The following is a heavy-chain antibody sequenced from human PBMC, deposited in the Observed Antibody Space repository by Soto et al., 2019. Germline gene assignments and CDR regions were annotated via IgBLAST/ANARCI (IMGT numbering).Heavy chain of an antibody. CDR3: ARVTDDFWGGYSFDY. V-gene: IGHV3-53*04. D-gene: IGHD3-3*01. CDR1: GFTVSSNY. J-gene: IGHJ4*02. CDR2: IYSGGST. Sequence: EGSLRLSCAASGFTVSSNYMSWVRQAPGKGLEWVSVIYSGGSTYYADSGKGRFTISRHNSKNTLYLQMNSLRAEDTAVYYCARVTDDFWGGYSFDYWGQGTLVTVSS.